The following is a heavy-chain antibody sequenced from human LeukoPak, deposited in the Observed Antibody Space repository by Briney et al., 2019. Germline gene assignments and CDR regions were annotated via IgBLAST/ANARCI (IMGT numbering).Heavy chain of an antibody. CDR2: VRPDGSEM. V-gene: IGHV3-7*01. D-gene: IGHD2-2*01. CDR3: ATTTRSRSWDY. Sequence: GGSLRLSCAAYGFTFSNYWMSWVRQAPGKGLEWVANVRPDGSEMQCVDSMKGRFTVSRDNSENSLYLRMSSLRAEDTAVYYCATTTRSRSWDYWGQGTLVTVSS. J-gene: IGHJ4*02. CDR1: GFTFSNYW.